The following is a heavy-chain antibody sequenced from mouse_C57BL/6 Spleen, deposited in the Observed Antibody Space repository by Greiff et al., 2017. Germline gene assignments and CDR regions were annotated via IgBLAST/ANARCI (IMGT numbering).Heavy chain of an antibody. CDR1: GYTFTDYY. CDR2: INPNNGGT. D-gene: IGHD2-1*01. V-gene: IGHV1-26*01. J-gene: IGHJ3*01. CDR3: APYGKEFAY. Sequence: EVQLQQSGPELVKPGASVKISCKASGYTFTDYYMNWVKQSHGKSLEWIGDINPNNGGTSYNQKFKGKATLTVDKSSSTAYMELRSLTSEDSAVYYCAPYGKEFAYWGQGTLVTVSA.